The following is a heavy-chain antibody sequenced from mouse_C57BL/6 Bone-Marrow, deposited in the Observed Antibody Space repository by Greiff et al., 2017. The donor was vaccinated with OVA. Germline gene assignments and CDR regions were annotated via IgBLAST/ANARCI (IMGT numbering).Heavy chain of an antibody. CDR1: GYTFTSYG. CDR3: AQRRFAY. V-gene: IGHV1-81*01. J-gene: IGHJ3*01. Sequence: QVQLQQSGAELARPGASVKLSCKASGYTFTSYGISWVKQRTGQGLEWIGEIYPRSGNTYYNEKFKGKATLTADKSSSTAYMELRSLKSEDSAVYFCAQRRFAYWGQGTLVTVSA. CDR2: IYPRSGNT.